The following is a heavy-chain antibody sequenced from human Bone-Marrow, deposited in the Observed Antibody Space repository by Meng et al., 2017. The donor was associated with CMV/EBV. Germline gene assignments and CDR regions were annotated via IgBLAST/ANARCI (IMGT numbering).Heavy chain of an antibody. D-gene: IGHD1-26*01. CDR3: AKDYIVGATWSAFDI. Sequence: GGSLRLSCAASGFTFSSYAMSWVRQAPGKGLEWVSGISWNSGSIGYADSVKGRFTISRDNAKNSLYLQMNSLRAEDTALYYCAKDYIVGATWSAFDIWGQGTMVTVSS. V-gene: IGHV3-9*01. J-gene: IGHJ3*02. CDR1: GFTFSSYA. CDR2: ISWNSGSI.